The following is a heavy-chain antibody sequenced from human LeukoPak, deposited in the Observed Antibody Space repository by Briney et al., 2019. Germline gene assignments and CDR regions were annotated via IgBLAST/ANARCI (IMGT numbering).Heavy chain of an antibody. V-gene: IGHV4-39*07. D-gene: IGHD6-25*01. CDR3: ARGGAAIYAFDI. CDR2: IYYSGST. CDR1: GGSISSSSYY. J-gene: IGHJ3*02. Sequence: SETLSLTCTVSGGSISSSSYYWGWIRQPPGKGLEWIGSIYYSGSTYYNPSLKSRVTISVDTSKNQFSLKLSSVTAADTAVYYCARGGAAIYAFDIWGQGTMVTVSS.